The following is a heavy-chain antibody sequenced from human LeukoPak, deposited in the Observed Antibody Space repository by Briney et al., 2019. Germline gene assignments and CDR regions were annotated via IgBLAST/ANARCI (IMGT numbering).Heavy chain of an antibody. Sequence: GGSLRLSCVASGFTFNIYGMSWVRQAPGKGLEWVASVGGGDDIHYADSVKGRFTGSRDNAKNTVYLQMNSLRVDDTAIYFCAQAATPGNSIWDHFKSWGQGTLVTVSS. D-gene: IGHD1-7*01. CDR2: VGGGDDI. CDR1: GFTFNIYG. CDR3: AQAATPGNSIWDHFKS. J-gene: IGHJ4*02. V-gene: IGHV3-23*01.